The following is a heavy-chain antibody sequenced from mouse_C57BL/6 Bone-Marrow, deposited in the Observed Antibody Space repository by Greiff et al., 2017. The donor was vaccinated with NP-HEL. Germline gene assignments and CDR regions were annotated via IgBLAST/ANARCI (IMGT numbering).Heavy chain of an antibody. V-gene: IGHV1-50*01. CDR2: IDPSDSYT. CDR3: ERYSSSPLFFDY. D-gene: IGHD1-1*01. CDR1: GYTFTSYW. J-gene: IGHJ2*01. Sequence: QVQLQQPGAELVKPGASVKLSCKASGYTFTSYWMQWVKQRPGQGLEWIGEIDPSDSYTNYNQKFKGKATLTVDTSSSTGYMQLSRLTSEDSAVYYCERYSSSPLFFDYWGQGTTLTVSA.